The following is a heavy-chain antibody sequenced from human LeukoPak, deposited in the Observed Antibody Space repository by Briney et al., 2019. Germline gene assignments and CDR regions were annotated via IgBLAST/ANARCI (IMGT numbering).Heavy chain of an antibody. V-gene: IGHV1-18*01. D-gene: IGHD6-19*01. CDR1: GYPFTNYG. CDR2: ISPYNGKT. Sequence: GASVKVSCKASGYPFTNYGINWVRLAPGQGLEWMGWISPYNGKTDYIQTLQGRVTMTTDTSTSTAYMELRSLRSDDTAVYYCARGSAVAGIGYWGQGTLVIVSS. CDR3: ARGSAVAGIGY. J-gene: IGHJ4*02.